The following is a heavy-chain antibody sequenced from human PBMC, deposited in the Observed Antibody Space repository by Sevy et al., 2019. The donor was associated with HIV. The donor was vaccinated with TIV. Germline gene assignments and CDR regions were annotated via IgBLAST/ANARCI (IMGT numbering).Heavy chain of an antibody. CDR2: ISHDGSNT. V-gene: IGHV3-30-3*01. CDR3: ARDGGYDSRGYDLSNY. Sequence: GGSLRLSCAASGFTFTTYAMHWVRQAPGKGLELVAVISHDGSNTYYADSVKGRFTISRDSSKNTLYLQMNSLRAEDTAVYFCARDGGYDSRGYDLSNYWGQGTRSPSPQ. J-gene: IGHJ4*02. CDR1: GFTFTTYA. D-gene: IGHD3-22*01.